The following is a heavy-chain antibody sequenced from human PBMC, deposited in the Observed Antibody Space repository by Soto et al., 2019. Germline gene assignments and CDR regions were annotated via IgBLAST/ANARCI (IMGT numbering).Heavy chain of an antibody. CDR2: ISAYNGNT. CDR3: ARDPSPLQYCSGGSCSFFDY. Sequence: GASVKVSWKASGYTFTSYGISWVRQAPGQGLEWMGWISAYNGNTNYAQKLQGRVTMTTDTSTSTAYMELRSLRSDDTAVYYCARDPSPLQYCSGGSCSFFDYWGQGTLVTVSS. J-gene: IGHJ4*02. D-gene: IGHD2-15*01. V-gene: IGHV1-18*01. CDR1: GYTFTSYG.